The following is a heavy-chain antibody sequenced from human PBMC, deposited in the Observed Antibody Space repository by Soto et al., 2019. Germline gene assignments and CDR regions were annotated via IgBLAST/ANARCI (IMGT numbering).Heavy chain of an antibody. V-gene: IGHV4-59*01. CDR1: GGSISSYY. CDR3: ARATRYYFDY. J-gene: IGHJ4*02. CDR2: IYYSGST. Sequence: SETLSLTCTVSGGSISSYYWSWIRQPPGKGLEWIGYIYYSGSTNYNPSLKSRVTISVDTSKNQFSLKLSSVTAADTAVYYCARATRYYFDYWGQGTLVTVSS.